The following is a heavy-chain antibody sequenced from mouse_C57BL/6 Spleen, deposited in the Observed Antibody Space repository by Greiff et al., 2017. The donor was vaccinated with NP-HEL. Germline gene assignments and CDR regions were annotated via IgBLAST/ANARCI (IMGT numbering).Heavy chain of an antibody. J-gene: IGHJ3*01. CDR1: GYAFSSSW. Sequence: QVQLQQSGPELVKPGDSVKISCKASGYAFSSSWMNWVKQRPGKGLEWIGRIYPGDGDTNYNGKFKGKATLTADKSSSTAYMQLSSLTSEDSAVYFCARIGPFAYWGQGTLVTVSA. CDR3: ARIGPFAY. CDR2: IYPGDGDT. V-gene: IGHV1-82*01.